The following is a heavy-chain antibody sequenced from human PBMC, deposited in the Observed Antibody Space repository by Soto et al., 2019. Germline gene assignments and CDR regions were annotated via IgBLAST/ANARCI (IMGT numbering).Heavy chain of an antibody. CDR3: ASDYRDQYSSAPGGYFDY. CDR2: INHSGST. J-gene: IGHJ4*02. V-gene: IGHV4-34*01. CDR1: GGSFSGYY. Sequence: PSETLSLTCAVYGGSFSGYYWSWTRQPPGKGLEWIGEINHSGSTNYNPSLKSRVTISVDTSKNQFSLKLSSVTAADTAVYYCASDYRDQYSSAPGGYFDYWGQGTLVTVSS. D-gene: IGHD6-19*01.